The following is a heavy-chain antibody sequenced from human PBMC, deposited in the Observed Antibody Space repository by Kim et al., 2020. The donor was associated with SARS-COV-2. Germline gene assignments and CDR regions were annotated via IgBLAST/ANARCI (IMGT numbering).Heavy chain of an antibody. D-gene: IGHD3-10*01. CDR2: IYSGGST. CDR1: GFTVSSEY. CDR3: ARDGDYASGTWGYFDL. V-gene: IGHV3-53*01. Sequence: GGSLRLSCAASGFTVSSEYMSWVRQAPGKGLEWVSVIYSGGSTYYADSVKGRFTISRDNSKNTLYLQMNSLRAEDTAMYHCARDGDYASGTWGYFDLWGRGTLVTVSS. J-gene: IGHJ2*01.